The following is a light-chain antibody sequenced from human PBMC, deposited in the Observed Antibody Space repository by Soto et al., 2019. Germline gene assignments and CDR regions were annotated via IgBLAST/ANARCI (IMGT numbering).Light chain of an antibody. V-gene: IGLV2-14*01. Sequence: QSVRTQPASVSGSPGQSITISCTGNSSDVGGYNYVSWYQQHPGKAPKLMIYDVSNRPSGVSNRFSGSKSGNTASLTISGLQAEDEADYYCSSYTSSSAYVFGTGTKATVL. CDR2: DVS. CDR1: SSDVGGYNY. J-gene: IGLJ1*01. CDR3: SSYTSSSAYV.